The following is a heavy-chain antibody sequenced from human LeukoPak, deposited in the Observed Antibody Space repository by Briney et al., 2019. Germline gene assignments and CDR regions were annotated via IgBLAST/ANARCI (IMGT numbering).Heavy chain of an antibody. V-gene: IGHV4-31*03. D-gene: IGHD2-15*01. CDR2: IYYSGST. CDR1: GGSISSGGYY. Sequence: SETLSLTCTVSGGSISSGGYYWSWIRQHPGKGLEWIGYIYYSGSTYYNPSLKSRVTISVDTSKNQFSLKLSSVTAADTAVYYCAREGVAATRWFDPWGQGTLVTVSS. CDR3: AREGVAATRWFDP. J-gene: IGHJ5*02.